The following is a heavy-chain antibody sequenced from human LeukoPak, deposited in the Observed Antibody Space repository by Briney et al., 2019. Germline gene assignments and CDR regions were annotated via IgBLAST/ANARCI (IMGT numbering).Heavy chain of an antibody. Sequence: SETLSLTCTVSGGSISSSNYYWSWIRQPAGKGLEWIGRIYTSGSTNYNPSLKSRVTISVDTSKNQFSLKLSSVTAADTAVYYCARGGGPFDYWGQGTLVTVSS. CDR1: GGSISSSNYY. CDR2: IYTSGST. CDR3: ARGGGPFDY. J-gene: IGHJ4*02. V-gene: IGHV4-61*02. D-gene: IGHD3-16*01.